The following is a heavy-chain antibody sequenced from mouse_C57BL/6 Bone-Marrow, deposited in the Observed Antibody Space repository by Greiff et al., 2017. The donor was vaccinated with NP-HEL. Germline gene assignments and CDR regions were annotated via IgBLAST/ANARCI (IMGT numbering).Heavy chain of an antibody. V-gene: IGHV1-80*01. D-gene: IGHD1-1*01. CDR2: IYPGDGDT. J-gene: IGHJ1*03. CDR3: ARLGYYYGLYWYFDV. CDR1: GYAFSSYW. Sequence: QVQLKESGAELVKPGASVKISCKASGYAFSSYWMNWVKQRPGKGLEWIGQIYPGDGDTNYNGKFKGKATLTADKSSSTAYMQLSSLTSEDSAVYFCARLGYYYGLYWYFDVWGTGTTVTVSS.